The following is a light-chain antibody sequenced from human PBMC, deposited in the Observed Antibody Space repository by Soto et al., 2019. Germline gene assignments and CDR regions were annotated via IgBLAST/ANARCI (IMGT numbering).Light chain of an antibody. CDR2: EGT. J-gene: IGLJ3*02. V-gene: IGLV2-23*01. CDR3: CSYAGSATWM. Sequence: QSALTQPASVSGSPGQSITISCTGTSSDVGGYNLVSWYQHHPGTAPKLMIYEGTRRPSGVSNRFSGSRSGTTASLTISGLQAEDEADYYCCSYAGSATWMFGGGTKVTVL. CDR1: SSDVGGYNL.